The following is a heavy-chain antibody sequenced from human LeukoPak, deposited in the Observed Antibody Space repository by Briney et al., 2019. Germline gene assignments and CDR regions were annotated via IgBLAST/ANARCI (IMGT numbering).Heavy chain of an antibody. CDR3: ARAWERTFGI. J-gene: IGHJ3*02. Sequence: GGSLRLSCAASGFTFSTSWMSWVRQAPGIGLEWVANIKQDGSEKYYVDSVKGRFTISRDNAKNSLSLQVNSLRAEDTAVYYCARAWERTFGIWGQGTMVTVSS. V-gene: IGHV3-7*04. CDR1: GFTFSTSW. D-gene: IGHD1-26*01. CDR2: IKQDGSEK.